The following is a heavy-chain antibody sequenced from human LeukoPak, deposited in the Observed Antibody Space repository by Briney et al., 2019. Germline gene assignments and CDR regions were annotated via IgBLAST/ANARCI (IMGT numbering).Heavy chain of an antibody. D-gene: IGHD6-13*01. CDR3: AKQYSSSWYYFDY. CDR2: ISYDGSNK. V-gene: IGHV3-30*04. J-gene: IGHJ4*02. Sequence: GGSLRLSCAASGFTFSSYAMHWVRQAPGKGLEWVAVISYDGSNKYYADSVKGRFTISRDNSKNTLYLQMNSLRAEDTAVYYCAKQYSSSWYYFDYWGQGTLVTVSS. CDR1: GFTFSSYA.